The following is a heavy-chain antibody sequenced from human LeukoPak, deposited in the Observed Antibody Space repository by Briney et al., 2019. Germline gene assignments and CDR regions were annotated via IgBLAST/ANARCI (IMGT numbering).Heavy chain of an antibody. CDR3: ARRHGRCSDGSCYYPDY. CDR1: GYTFTSYD. D-gene: IGHD2-15*01. V-gene: IGHV1-8*01. Sequence: ASVKVSCKASGYTFTSYDINCVRQATGQGLEWMGWMYPNSGNTGYAQKFQGRVTMTRNSSITTAYMELSSLRSEDTAVYYCARRHGRCSDGSCYYPDYWGQGTLVTVSS. J-gene: IGHJ4*02. CDR2: MYPNSGNT.